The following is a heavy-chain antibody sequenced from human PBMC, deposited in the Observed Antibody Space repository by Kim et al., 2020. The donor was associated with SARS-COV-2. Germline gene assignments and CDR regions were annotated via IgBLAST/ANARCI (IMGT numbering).Heavy chain of an antibody. CDR2: ISSSSSYI. Sequence: GGSLRLSCAASGFTFSSYSMNWVRQAPGKGLEWVSSISSSSSYIYYADSVKGRFTISRDNAKNSLYLQMNSLRAEDTAVYYCARDHEGGSCYFNPWGQGTLVTVSS. V-gene: IGHV3-21*01. D-gene: IGHD2-15*01. CDR1: GFTFSSYS. CDR3: ARDHEGGSCYFNP. J-gene: IGHJ5*02.